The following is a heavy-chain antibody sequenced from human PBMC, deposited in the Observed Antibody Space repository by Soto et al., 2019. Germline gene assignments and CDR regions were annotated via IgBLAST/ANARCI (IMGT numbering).Heavy chain of an antibody. D-gene: IGHD4-17*01. V-gene: IGHV3-30-3*01. Sequence: QVQLVESGGGVVQPGRSLRLSCAASGFTFSSYAMHWVRQAPGKGLEWVAVISYDGSNKYYADSVKGRFTISRDNSKNTLYLQMNSLRAEDTAVYYCARDRFDYGDYRDPGWFDPWGQGTLVTVSS. CDR1: GFTFSSYA. J-gene: IGHJ5*02. CDR2: ISYDGSNK. CDR3: ARDRFDYGDYRDPGWFDP.